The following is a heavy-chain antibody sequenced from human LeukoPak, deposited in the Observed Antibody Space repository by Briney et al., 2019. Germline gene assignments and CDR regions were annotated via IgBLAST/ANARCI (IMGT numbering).Heavy chain of an antibody. CDR3: ARASGGSRHFFDY. J-gene: IGHJ4*02. CDR1: GFTFSPFW. CDR2: INSDGSNT. Sequence: GGSLRLSCATSGFTFSPFWMHWVRQALGKGLVWVSRINSDGSNTTYADSVKGRFTISRDNAKNTLYLQMNTLRAEDTAVYYCARASGGSRHFFDYWGQGTLVTVSS. D-gene: IGHD3-16*01. V-gene: IGHV3-74*03.